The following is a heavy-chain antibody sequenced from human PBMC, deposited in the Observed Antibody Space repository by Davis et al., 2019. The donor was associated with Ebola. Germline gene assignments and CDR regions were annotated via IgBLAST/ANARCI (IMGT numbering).Heavy chain of an antibody. CDR3: ANPERPDYYYYGMDV. Sequence: PGGSLRLSCAASGFTFSSYAMHWVRQAPGKGLEYVSAISSNGGSTYYANSVKGRFTISRDNSKNTLYLQMNSLRAEDAAVYYCANPERPDYYYYGMDVWGQGTTVTVSS. J-gene: IGHJ6*02. CDR1: GFTFSSYA. D-gene: IGHD6-6*01. V-gene: IGHV3-64*01. CDR2: ISSNGGST.